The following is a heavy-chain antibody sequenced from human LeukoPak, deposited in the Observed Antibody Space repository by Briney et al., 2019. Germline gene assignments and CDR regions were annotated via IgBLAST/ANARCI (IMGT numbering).Heavy chain of an antibody. CDR3: AKDGVPSRWFGRNYFDY. CDR2: IRYDGSKK. D-gene: IGHD3-10*01. Sequence: GGSLRLSCAASGFTFSSYGMHWVRQAPGRGLEWVAFIRYDGSKKYYVDSVKGRFTISRDNSKNTLYPQMNSLRAEDTAVYYCAKDGVPSRWFGRNYFDYWGQGTLVTVSS. J-gene: IGHJ4*02. CDR1: GFTFSSYG. V-gene: IGHV3-30*02.